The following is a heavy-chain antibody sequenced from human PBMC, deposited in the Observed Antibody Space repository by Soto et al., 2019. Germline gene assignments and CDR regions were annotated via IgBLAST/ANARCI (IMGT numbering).Heavy chain of an antibody. CDR2: IIPIFGTA. CDR3: AGGGGAGIVVVGSFDY. V-gene: IGHV1-69*01. Sequence: QVQLVQSGAEVKKPGSSVKVSCKASGGTFSSYAISWVRQAPGQGLEWMGGIIPIFGTANYAQKFQGRVTITADESTSTAYRGLSSLGSGETAVYYWAGGGGAGIVVVGSFDYWGQGTLVTVSS. D-gene: IGHD2-15*01. J-gene: IGHJ4*02. CDR1: GGTFSSYA.